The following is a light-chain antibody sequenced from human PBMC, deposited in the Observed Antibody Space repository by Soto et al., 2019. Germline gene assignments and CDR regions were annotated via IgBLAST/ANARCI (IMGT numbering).Light chain of an antibody. CDR1: QSLLHSNGYNY. J-gene: IGKJ2*01. V-gene: IGKV2-28*01. CDR3: MQALQTPWT. CDR2: LGS. Sequence: DIVMTQSPLSLPVTPGEPASISCRSSQSLLHSNGYNYLDWYLQKPWQSPQLLIYLGSNRASGVTRTFSGSGSCTDFTPKISRVEAEDVGVYYCMQALQTPWTFGQGTKLEIK.